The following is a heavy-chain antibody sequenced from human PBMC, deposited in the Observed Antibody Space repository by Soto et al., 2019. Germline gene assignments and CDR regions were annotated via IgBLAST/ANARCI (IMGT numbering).Heavy chain of an antibody. Sequence: QVQLVQSGAEVKKPGASVKVSCKASGYTFNSYYMHWVRQAPGQGLEWMGVIDPSGGSTNYAENCQGRVAMTRDTSTSTVYMELSSRRAEDTAVDYCARDRRGNAGREYDFWGRGTRVTVSS. CDR3: ARDRRGNAGREYDF. CDR2: IDPSGGST. D-gene: IGHD4-4*01. V-gene: IGHV1-46*02. J-gene: IGHJ4*02. CDR1: GYTFNSYY.